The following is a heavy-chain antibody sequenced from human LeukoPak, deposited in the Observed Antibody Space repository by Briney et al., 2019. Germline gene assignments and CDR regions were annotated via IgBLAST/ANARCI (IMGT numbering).Heavy chain of an antibody. CDR1: GFTFSSYA. V-gene: IGHV3-64*01. CDR2: ISSNGGST. D-gene: IGHD4-17*01. J-gene: IGHJ4*02. Sequence: GGSLRLSCAASGFTFSSYAMHWVRQVPGKGLEYVSAISSNGGSTYYANSVKGRFTISRDNSKNTLYLQMGSLRAEDMAVYYCASSGYGDYSSPFDYWGQGTLVTVSS. CDR3: ASSGYGDYSSPFDY.